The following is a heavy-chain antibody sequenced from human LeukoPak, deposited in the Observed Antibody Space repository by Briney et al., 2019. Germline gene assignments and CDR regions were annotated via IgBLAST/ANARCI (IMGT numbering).Heavy chain of an antibody. D-gene: IGHD2-2*01. J-gene: IGHJ6*03. CDR2: INHSGST. V-gene: IGHV4-34*01. Sequence: SETLSLTCAVYGGSFSGYYWSWIRQPPGKGLEWIGEINHSGSTNYNPSLKSRVTISVDTSKNQFSLKLSSVTAADTAVYYCARSPGGVVVPAAIPARYMDVWGKGTTVTISS. CDR1: GGSFSGYY. CDR3: ARSPGGVVVPAAIPARYMDV.